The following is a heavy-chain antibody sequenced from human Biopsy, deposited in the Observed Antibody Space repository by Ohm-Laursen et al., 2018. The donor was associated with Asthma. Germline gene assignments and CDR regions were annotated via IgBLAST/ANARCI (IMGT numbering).Heavy chain of an antibody. V-gene: IGHV3-9*01. Sequence: SLRLSCAAPGFTFSHYNMNWVRQAPGKGLEWVSSISWNSGNIDYADSVKGRFTISRDNAKNSLYLQMQSLRPEDTAFYYCAKSADYYDSTDYLDFWGRGTLVTVSS. CDR2: ISWNSGNI. D-gene: IGHD3-22*01. CDR3: AKSADYYDSTDYLDF. CDR1: GFTFSHYN. J-gene: IGHJ4*01.